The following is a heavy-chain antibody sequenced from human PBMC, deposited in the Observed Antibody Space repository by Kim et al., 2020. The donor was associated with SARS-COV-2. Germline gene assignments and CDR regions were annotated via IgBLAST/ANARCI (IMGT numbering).Heavy chain of an antibody. CDR1: GGSFSGFY. CDR3: ARRSYSGSWRASGGMDV. D-gene: IGHD3-10*01. CDR2: INYRAST. Sequence: SETLSLTCAVNGGSFSGFYWAWIRQPPGKGLEWIGEINYRASTAYSPSLKGRVTISEDMSKGHFSLKLTSVTAADTAVYYCARRSYSGSWRASGGMDVWG. J-gene: IGHJ6*01. V-gene: IGHV4-34*01.